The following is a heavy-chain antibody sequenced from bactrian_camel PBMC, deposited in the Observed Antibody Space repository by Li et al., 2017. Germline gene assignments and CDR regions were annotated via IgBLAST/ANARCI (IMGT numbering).Heavy chain of an antibody. V-gene: IGHV3-1*01. Sequence: VQLVESGGRLVQPGGSLSLSCAASGFVFSDYPLTWVRQTPRKRFEWVAAINSRNIATYPESLRGRFTIARDNTKSTVSLELTSLTIEDTGMYYCLVGFDYWGQGTQVTVS. D-gene: IGHD2*01. CDR3: LVGFDY. CDR2: INSRNIA. CDR1: GFVFSDYP. J-gene: IGHJ4*01.